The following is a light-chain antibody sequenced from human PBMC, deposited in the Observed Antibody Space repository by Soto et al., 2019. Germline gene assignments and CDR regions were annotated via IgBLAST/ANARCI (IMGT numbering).Light chain of an antibody. J-gene: IGLJ1*01. CDR1: SSDVGGYNY. CDR3: ASYVTGNTYV. Sequence: QSALTQPASVSGSPGQSITISCSGTSSDVGGYNYVSWYQLHPGKAPKLMIHEVSERPSGVSNRFSGSKSGNTASLTISGLPAEDEADYYCASYVTGNTYVFGSGTKLTVL. V-gene: IGLV2-14*01. CDR2: EVS.